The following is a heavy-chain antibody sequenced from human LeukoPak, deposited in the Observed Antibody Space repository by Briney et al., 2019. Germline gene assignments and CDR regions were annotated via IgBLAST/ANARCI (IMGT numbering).Heavy chain of an antibody. CDR3: ARDGGSYGYWYFDL. V-gene: IGHV1-18*01. CDR2: ISAYNGNT. D-gene: IGHD1-26*01. J-gene: IGHJ2*01. CDR1: GYTFTSYG. Sequence: GASVTVSCTASGYTFTSYGISWVRQAPGQGLEWMGWISAYNGNTNYAQTLQGRVTMTTDTSTSTAYMELRSLRSDDTAVYYCARDGGSYGYWYFDLWGRGTLVTVSS.